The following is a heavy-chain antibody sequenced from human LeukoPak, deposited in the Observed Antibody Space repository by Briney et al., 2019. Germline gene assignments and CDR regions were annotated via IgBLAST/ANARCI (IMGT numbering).Heavy chain of an antibody. V-gene: IGHV3-23*01. CDR3: ATRYGSGSYRYYYYYYMDV. Sequence: PGGTLRLSCAASGFTFSSYGMSWVRQAPGKGLEWVSAISSSGGSTYYADSVKGRFTISRDNSKNTLYLQMNSLRAEDTAVYYCATRYGSGSYRYYYYYYMDVWGKGTTVTISS. CDR2: ISSSGGST. D-gene: IGHD3-10*01. CDR1: GFTFSSYG. J-gene: IGHJ6*03.